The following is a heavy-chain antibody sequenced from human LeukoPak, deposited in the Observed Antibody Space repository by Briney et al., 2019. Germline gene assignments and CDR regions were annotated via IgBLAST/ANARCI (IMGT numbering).Heavy chain of an antibody. V-gene: IGHV3-23*01. CDR3: GRYYVMDV. J-gene: IGHJ6*02. Sequence: GGSLRLSFAASGFPFSTYVMNWVRQAPGKGLEWVSTISDSGGSTYYADSVKGRFTISRDNSKSTLYLQMNSLRAEDTAVYYCGRYYVMDVWGQGTSVTVSS. CDR2: ISDSGGST. CDR1: GFPFSTYV.